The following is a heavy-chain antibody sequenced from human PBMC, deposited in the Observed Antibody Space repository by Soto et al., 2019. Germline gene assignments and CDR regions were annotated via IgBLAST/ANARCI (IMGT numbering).Heavy chain of an antibody. CDR3: AHSHDFWSGSDWFDP. V-gene: IGHV2-5*01. CDR2: IYWNDDK. J-gene: IGHJ5*02. Sequence: SGPTLVNPTQTLTLTCTFSGFSPSTSGVGVGWIRQPPGKALEWLALIYWNDDKRYSPSLKSRLTITKDTSKNQVVLTMTNMDPVDTATYYCAHSHDFWSGSDWFDPWGQGTLVTVSS. D-gene: IGHD3-3*01. CDR1: GFSPSTSGVG.